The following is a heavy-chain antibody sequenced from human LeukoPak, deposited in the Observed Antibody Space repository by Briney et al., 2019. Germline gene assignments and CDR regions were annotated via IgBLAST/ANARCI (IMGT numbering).Heavy chain of an antibody. J-gene: IGHJ2*01. CDR2: IYYSGST. CDR1: GGSISSYY. CDR3: ARGRHYYDSSGSSWYFDL. D-gene: IGHD3-22*01. Sequence: KPSETLSLTCTVSGGSISSYYWSWIRQPPGKGLEWIGHIYYSGSTNYNPSLKSRVTISVDTSKNQFSLKLSSVTAADTAVYYCARGRHYYDSSGSSWYFDLWGRGTLVTVSS. V-gene: IGHV4-59*01.